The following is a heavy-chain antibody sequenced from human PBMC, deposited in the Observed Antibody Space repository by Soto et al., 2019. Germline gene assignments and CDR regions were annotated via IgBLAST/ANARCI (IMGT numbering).Heavy chain of an antibody. V-gene: IGHV3-30*03. Sequence: PGGSLRLSCAGSGFTFRNYGMQWVRQAPGKGLEWVALTSFDGFNQYYGKSVEGRFTISRDNSKNTLYLQMDSLRHEDSAMYFCARAPGREGIIIFDYWGQGTLVTVSS. CDR3: ARAPGREGIIIFDY. CDR1: GFTFRNYG. D-gene: IGHD3-3*02. CDR2: TSFDGFNQ. J-gene: IGHJ4*02.